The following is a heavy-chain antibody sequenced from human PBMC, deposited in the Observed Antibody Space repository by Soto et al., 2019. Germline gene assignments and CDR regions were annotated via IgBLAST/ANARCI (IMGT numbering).Heavy chain of an antibody. CDR2: IRSKAYGGTT. J-gene: IGHJ6*02. CDR3: TRDPGYYGSGSFHYYGMDV. Sequence: GGSLRLSCTASGFTFGDYAMSWVRQAPGKGLGWVGFIRSKAYGGTTEYAASVKGRFTISRDDSKSIAYLQMNSLKTEDTAVYYCTRDPGYYGSGSFHYYGMDVCGQGTTVTVSS. D-gene: IGHD3-10*01. V-gene: IGHV3-49*04. CDR1: GFTFGDYA.